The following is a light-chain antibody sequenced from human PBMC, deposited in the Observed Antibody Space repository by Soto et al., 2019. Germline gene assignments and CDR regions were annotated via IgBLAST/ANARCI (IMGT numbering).Light chain of an antibody. V-gene: IGLV2-23*01. J-gene: IGLJ1*01. CDR2: EGT. CDR1: SSDVGSYNL. Sequence: QSALTQPASVSGSPGQSITISCTGTSSDVGSYNLVSWSQHHPGKAPKLLIYEGTKRPSGVSNRFSGSKSGNTASLKISGLQAEDEADYYCCSYAGSSSYVFGTGTKVTV. CDR3: CSYAGSSSYV.